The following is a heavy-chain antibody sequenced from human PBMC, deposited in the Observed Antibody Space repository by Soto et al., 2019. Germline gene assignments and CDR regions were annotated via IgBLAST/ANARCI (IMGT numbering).Heavy chain of an antibody. D-gene: IGHD7-27*01. CDR3: AREWGLLPYYVMNV. CDR2: ISYTGRT. J-gene: IGHJ6*02. V-gene: IGHV4-61*03. CDR1: GDSVTSGSYY. Sequence: SETLSLTCIVSGDSVTSGSYYWTWLRQPPGKGLEWIGYISYTGRTKYDPSLQSRVTISVDTSKNDFSLNLSSVTAADTAVYFCAREWGLLPYYVMNVWGHGTAVTVSS.